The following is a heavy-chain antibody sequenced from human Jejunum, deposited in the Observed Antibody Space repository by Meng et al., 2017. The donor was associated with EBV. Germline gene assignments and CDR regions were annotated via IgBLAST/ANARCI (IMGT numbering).Heavy chain of an antibody. Sequence: QPLVPQSAPGQEQPSDTPSLTSTVSGGSVTSGNVYWSWIRQPPGKGLEWIGYIYYSASTKYNPSRRSRVTISLATSTNQFSLNRMSVTAADTADYYCAGRLYSGYDQGFDYWGQGALVTVSS. CDR3: AGRLYSGYDQGFDY. V-gene: IGHV4-61*01. CDR1: GGSVTSGNVY. CDR2: IYYSAST. J-gene: IGHJ4*02. D-gene: IGHD5-12*01.